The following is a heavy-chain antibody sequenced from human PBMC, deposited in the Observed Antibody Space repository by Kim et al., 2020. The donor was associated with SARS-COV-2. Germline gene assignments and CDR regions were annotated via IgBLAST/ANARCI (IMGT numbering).Heavy chain of an antibody. Sequence: SETLSLTCTVSGGSISSYYWSWIRQPPGKGLEWIGYIYYSGSTNYNPSLKSRVTISVDTSKNQFYLKLSSVTAADTAVYYCARGRCDILTASDAFDIWGQGTMVTVSS. V-gene: IGHV4-59*01. CDR3: ARGRCDILTASDAFDI. J-gene: IGHJ3*02. CDR2: IYYSGST. D-gene: IGHD3-9*01. CDR1: GGSISSYY.